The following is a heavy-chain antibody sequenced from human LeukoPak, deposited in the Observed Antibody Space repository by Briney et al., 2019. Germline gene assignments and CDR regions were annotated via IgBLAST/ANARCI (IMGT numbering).Heavy chain of an antibody. D-gene: IGHD4-23*01. J-gene: IGHJ4*02. V-gene: IGHV3-48*03. CDR2: ISSTGRTI. Sequence: GGSLRLSCAGSGFSFSSYEMNWVRQAPGKGLECVSYISSTGRTIYYADSVKGRFTISRDNAKNSLYLQMNSLRAEDTALYHCAREGYGGNPDFDYWDQGTLVTVSS. CDR1: GFSFSSYE. CDR3: AREGYGGNPDFDY.